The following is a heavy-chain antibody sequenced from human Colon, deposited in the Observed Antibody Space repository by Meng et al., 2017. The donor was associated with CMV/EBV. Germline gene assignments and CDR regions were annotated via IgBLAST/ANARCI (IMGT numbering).Heavy chain of an antibody. J-gene: IGHJ4*02. V-gene: IGHV1-2*02. CDR1: YTFTGYY. Sequence: YTFTGYYMHWVRQAPGQGLEWMGWINPNSGGTNYAQKFQGRVTMTRDTSISTAYMELSRLRSDDTAVYYCARARLSHFLEWPIPGGYWGQGTLVTVSS. D-gene: IGHD3-3*01. CDR2: INPNSGGT. CDR3: ARARLSHFLEWPIPGGY.